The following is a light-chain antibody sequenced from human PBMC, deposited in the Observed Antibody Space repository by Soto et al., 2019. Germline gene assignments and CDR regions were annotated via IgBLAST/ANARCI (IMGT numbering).Light chain of an antibody. CDR2: AAS. V-gene: IGKV1-6*01. J-gene: IGKJ1*01. CDR1: QGIRSA. Sequence: AIQVTQSPYSLSASVGDSVTITCRTSQGIRSALGWYQQKPGKVPKLLIYAASTLRSGVPSRFSGSGSGRDFTLTIISLQHEDFATYYCLLDYSYFWAFGQGTKVEVK. CDR3: LLDYSYFWA.